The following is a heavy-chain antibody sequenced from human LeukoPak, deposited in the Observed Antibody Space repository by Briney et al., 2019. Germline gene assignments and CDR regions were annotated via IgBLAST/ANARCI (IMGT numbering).Heavy chain of an antibody. J-gene: IGHJ4*02. V-gene: IGHV1-2*02. CDR1: GYTFTNYY. D-gene: IGHD5-18*01. Sequence: ASVKISCKTSGYTFTNYYMHWVRQGPGLGFEGMGWINPKSGGTSYPQKFQGRLTMTRDTSISTAYMELSRLGSDDTAVYYCARDRDTALDYWGQGTLVTVSS. CDR3: ARDRDTALDY. CDR2: INPKSGGT.